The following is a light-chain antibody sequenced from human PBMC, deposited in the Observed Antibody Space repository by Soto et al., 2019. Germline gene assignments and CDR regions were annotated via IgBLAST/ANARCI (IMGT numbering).Light chain of an antibody. Sequence: EIVLTQSPATLSLSPGERATLSCRASQSVSSYLAWYQQKPGQAPRLLIYDASNRATGIPARFSGSGSGTDFTLTISSLEPEDFAVYYCQQRPDFGGGTKVDIK. CDR1: QSVSSY. CDR3: QQRPD. CDR2: DAS. V-gene: IGKV3-11*01. J-gene: IGKJ4*01.